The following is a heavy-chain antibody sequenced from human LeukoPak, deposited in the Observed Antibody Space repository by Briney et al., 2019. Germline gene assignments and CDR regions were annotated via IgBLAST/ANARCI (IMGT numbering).Heavy chain of an antibody. Sequence: ASVKVSCKVSGYTLTELSMHWVRQAPGKGLEWMGGFDPEDGETIYAQKFQGRVTMTEDTSTDTAYMELGSLRSEDTAVYYCATLARYCSSTSCSNWFDPWGQGTLVTVSS. V-gene: IGHV1-24*01. J-gene: IGHJ5*02. CDR1: GYTLTELS. CDR2: FDPEDGET. CDR3: ATLARYCSSTSCSNWFDP. D-gene: IGHD2-2*01.